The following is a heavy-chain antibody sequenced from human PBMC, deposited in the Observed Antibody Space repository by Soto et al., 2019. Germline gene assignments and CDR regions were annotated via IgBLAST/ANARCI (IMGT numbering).Heavy chain of an antibody. CDR1: GNTFTNFG. Sequence: QGQLVQSGAEVKKPGASVKVSCTASGNTFTNFGVTWVRQAPGQGLEWMAWISAYTDDPNYAQKFQGRVTMTIDTSTSTAYWDLRSLTSDDRAVYYFARVIPGAEAWFVPWGQGTLVTVSS. CDR2: ISAYTDDP. D-gene: IGHD2-2*01. J-gene: IGHJ5*02. V-gene: IGHV1-18*01. CDR3: ARVIPGAEAWFVP.